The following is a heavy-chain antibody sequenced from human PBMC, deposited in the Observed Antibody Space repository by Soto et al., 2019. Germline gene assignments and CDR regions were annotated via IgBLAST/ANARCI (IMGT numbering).Heavy chain of an antibody. CDR2: ISSSSSYI. J-gene: IGHJ6*02. D-gene: IGHD2-8*01. Sequence: PGGSLRLSCAASGFTFSSYSMNWVRQAPGKGLEWVSSISSSSSYIYYADSVKGRFTISRDNAKNSLYLQMNSLRAEDTAVYYCARGLNQMVWYGMDVWGQGTTVTVSS. V-gene: IGHV3-21*01. CDR1: GFTFSSYS. CDR3: ARGLNQMVWYGMDV.